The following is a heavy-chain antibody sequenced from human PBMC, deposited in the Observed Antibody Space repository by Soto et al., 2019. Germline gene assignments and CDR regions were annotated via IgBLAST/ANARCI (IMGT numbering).Heavy chain of an antibody. V-gene: IGHV5-51*01. CDR2: IYPGDSDT. D-gene: IGHD3-22*01. Sequence: GASLKISGKGSGCSLTSYWIGWVRQMPGKGLEWMGIIYPGDSDTRYSPSFQGQVTISADKSISTAYLQWSSLKASDTAMYYCARPNYYDSSGYDAFDIWGQGTMVTVSS. CDR3: ARPNYYDSSGYDAFDI. J-gene: IGHJ3*02. CDR1: GCSLTSYW.